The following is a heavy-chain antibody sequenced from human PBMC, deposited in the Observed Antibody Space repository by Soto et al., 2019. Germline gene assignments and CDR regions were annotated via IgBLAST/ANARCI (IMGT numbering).Heavy chain of an antibody. J-gene: IGHJ6*03. D-gene: IGHD3-3*01. Sequence: SETLSLTCTVSGGSISSSSYYWGWIRQPPGKGLEWIGSIYYSGSTYYNPSLKSRVTISVDTSKNQFSLKLSSVTAADTAVYYCASSLGVLRFLEWLASYYYMDVWGKGTTVTVSS. CDR1: GGSISSSSYY. V-gene: IGHV4-39*01. CDR2: IYYSGST. CDR3: ASSLGVLRFLEWLASYYYMDV.